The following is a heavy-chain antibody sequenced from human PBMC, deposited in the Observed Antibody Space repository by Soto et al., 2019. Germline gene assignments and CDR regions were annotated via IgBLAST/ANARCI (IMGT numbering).Heavy chain of an antibody. J-gene: IGHJ4*02. CDR1: GGSFSGYY. Sequence: QVQLQQWGAGLLKPSETLSLTCAVYGGSFSGYYWSWIRHPPGKGLEWIGEINHSGSTNYNPSLKSRVTISVDTSKNQFSLKLSSVTAADTAVYYCARGWGTASGYDSSGYYCDYWGQGTLVTVSS. CDR2: INHSGST. CDR3: ARGWGTASGYDSSGYYCDY. D-gene: IGHD3-22*01. V-gene: IGHV4-34*01.